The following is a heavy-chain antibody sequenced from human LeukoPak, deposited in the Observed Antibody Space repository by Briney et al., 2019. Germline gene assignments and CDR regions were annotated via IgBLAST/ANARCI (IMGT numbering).Heavy chain of an antibody. Sequence: TSETLSLTCSVSGAFISSYSWSWIRQPPGKGLEWIGYIYYSGNTNYNPSLKSRVTISVDTSNNEVSLNLNSVTAADTAVYYCARFVGSGLDYWGQGTLLTVSS. CDR2: IYYSGNT. J-gene: IGHJ4*02. CDR3: ARFVGSGLDY. D-gene: IGHD2-15*01. V-gene: IGHV4-59*01. CDR1: GAFISSYS.